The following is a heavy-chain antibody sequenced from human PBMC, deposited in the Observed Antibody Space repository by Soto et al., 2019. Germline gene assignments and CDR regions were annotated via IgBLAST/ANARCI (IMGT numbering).Heavy chain of an antibody. V-gene: IGHV1-18*01. CDR2: ISANIGTT. D-gene: IGHD6-19*01. J-gene: IGHJ4*02. Sequence: ASVKVSCKASGGTFSSYAISWVRQAPGQGLEWMGGISANIGTTNYAQKLQGRVTMTTDTSTSTAYMELRSLRSDDTAVYYCARRIAPVAGRFDYWGQGTLVTVSS. CDR1: GGTFSSYA. CDR3: ARRIAPVAGRFDY.